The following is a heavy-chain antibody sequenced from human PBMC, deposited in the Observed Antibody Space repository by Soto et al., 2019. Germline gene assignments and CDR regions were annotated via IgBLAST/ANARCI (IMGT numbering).Heavy chain of an antibody. CDR1: GFTFSSYG. CDR2: ISYDGSNK. V-gene: IGHV3-30*18. Sequence: SLRLSCAASGFTFSSYGMHWVRQAPGKGLEWVAVISYDGSNKYYADSVKGRFTISRDNSKNTLYLQMNSLRAEDTAVYYCAKDKWAVADLYYFDYWGQGTLVTVSS. CDR3: AKDKWAVADLYYFDY. D-gene: IGHD6-19*01. J-gene: IGHJ4*02.